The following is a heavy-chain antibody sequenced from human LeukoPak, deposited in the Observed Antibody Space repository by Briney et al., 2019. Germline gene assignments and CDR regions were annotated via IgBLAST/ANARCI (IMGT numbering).Heavy chain of an antibody. CDR2: IYHSGST. D-gene: IGHD3-10*01. CDR3: ARHPMVRGVIIKFDP. J-gene: IGHJ5*02. Sequence: KPSETLSLTCAVAGYSISSGYYWGWLRQPPGKGREWIGSIYHSGSTYYNPSLKSRVTISVDTSKNQFSLKLSSLTAADTAMYYCARHPMVRGVIIKFDPWGQGTLVTVCS. V-gene: IGHV4-38-2*01. CDR1: GYSISSGYY.